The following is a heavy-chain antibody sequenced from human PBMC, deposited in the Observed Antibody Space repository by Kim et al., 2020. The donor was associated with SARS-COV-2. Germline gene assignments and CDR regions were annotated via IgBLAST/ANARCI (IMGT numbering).Heavy chain of an antibody. CDR2: IYYSGST. CDR1: GGSISSYY. V-gene: IGHV4-59*08. D-gene: IGHD1-26*01. CDR3: ARHRGVGATYYFDY. Sequence: SETLSLTCTVSGGSISSYYWSWIRQPPGKGLEWIGYIYYSGSTNYNPSLKSRVTISVDTSKNQFSLKLSSVTAADTAVYYCARHRGVGATYYFDYWGQGTLVTVSS. J-gene: IGHJ4*02.